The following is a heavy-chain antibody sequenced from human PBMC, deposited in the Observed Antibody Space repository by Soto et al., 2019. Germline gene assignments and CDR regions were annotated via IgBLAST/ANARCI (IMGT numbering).Heavy chain of an antibody. D-gene: IGHD3-22*01. CDR1: GFTFSRYW. CDR3: AKTSSTYYYDSSGSPPDY. Sequence: GGSLRLSCAAPGFTFSRYWMTWGRQAPGKGLEWVSAISGSGGSTYYADSVKGRFTISRDNSKNTLYLQMNSLRAEDTAVYYCAKTSSTYYYDSSGSPPDYWGQGTLVTVSS. V-gene: IGHV3-23*01. CDR2: ISGSGGST. J-gene: IGHJ4*02.